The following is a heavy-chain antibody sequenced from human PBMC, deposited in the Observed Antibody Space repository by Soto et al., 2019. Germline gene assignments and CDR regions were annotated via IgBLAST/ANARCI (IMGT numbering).Heavy chain of an antibody. D-gene: IGHD3-3*01. CDR3: YRGSEYDFWSGYL. J-gene: IGHJ4*02. V-gene: IGHV1-69*06. CDR2: IVPMFGTS. Sequence: QERLVQSGAEVRKPGSSVKVSCKVTGGTSTRYAINWVRQAPGQGLEWMGGIVPMFGTSKYAQKFQGRVTITADTSTKKAYMELRSLRSEDTAVYYCYRGSEYDFWSGYLWGQGTLVSVSS. CDR1: GGTSTRYA.